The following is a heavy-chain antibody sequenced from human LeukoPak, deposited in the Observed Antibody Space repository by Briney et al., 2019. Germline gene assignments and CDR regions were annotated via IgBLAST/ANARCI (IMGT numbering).Heavy chain of an antibody. CDR2: IYSGGST. V-gene: IGHV3-53*01. Sequence: GSLRLSCAASGFTVSSKYMSWVRQAPGKGLEWVSVIYSGGSTYYADSVKGRFTISRDNSKNTLYLQMNSLKAEDTAVYYCARETRGYTVVGHFDYWGQGTLVTVSS. D-gene: IGHD4-23*01. J-gene: IGHJ4*02. CDR3: ARETRGYTVVGHFDY. CDR1: GFTVSSKY.